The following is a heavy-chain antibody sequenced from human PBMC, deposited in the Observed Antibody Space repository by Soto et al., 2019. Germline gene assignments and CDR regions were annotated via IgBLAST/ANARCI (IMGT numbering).Heavy chain of an antibody. CDR2: IKQDGSDT. D-gene: IGHD1-1*01. CDR1: GFTLRNSR. J-gene: IGHJ4*02. CDR3: ATDLGTNMARH. V-gene: IGHV3-7*04. Sequence: GSLRLSCAAPGFTLRNSRMSWVRQAPGKGLEWVANIKQDGSDTYYVDSVKGRFTISRDNAKNSLYLQMNSLRAEDTAVYYCATDLGTNMARHWGQGTLVTVSS.